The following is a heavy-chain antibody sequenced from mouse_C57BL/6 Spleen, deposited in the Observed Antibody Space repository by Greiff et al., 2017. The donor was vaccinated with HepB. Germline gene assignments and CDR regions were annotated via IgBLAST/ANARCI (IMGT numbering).Heavy chain of an antibody. J-gene: IGHJ4*01. CDR3: ARQYYYGNYYAMDY. D-gene: IGHD1-1*01. Sequence: VQLKESGGGLVKPGGSLKLSCAASGFTFSDYGMHWVRQAPEKGLEWVAYISSGSSTIYYADTVKGRFTISRDNAKNTLFLQMTSLRSEDTAMYYCARQYYYGNYYAMDYWGQGTSVTVSS. V-gene: IGHV5-17*01. CDR2: ISSGSSTI. CDR1: GFTFSDYG.